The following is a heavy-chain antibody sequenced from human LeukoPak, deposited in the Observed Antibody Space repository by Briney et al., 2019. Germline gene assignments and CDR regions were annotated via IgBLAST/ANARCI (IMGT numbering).Heavy chain of an antibody. D-gene: IGHD3-9*01. Sequence: SQTLSLTCAISGDSVSSNNGAWNWIRQSPSRGLEWQGRTYYRSKWYNDYAESLISRITISPVTSKNQFSLQLYSVTPEDTAVYYCARDVGTTGWHTFDYWGQGTLVTVSS. V-gene: IGHV6-1*01. CDR1: GDSVSSNNGA. CDR2: TYYRSKWYN. J-gene: IGHJ4*02. CDR3: ARDVGTTGWHTFDY.